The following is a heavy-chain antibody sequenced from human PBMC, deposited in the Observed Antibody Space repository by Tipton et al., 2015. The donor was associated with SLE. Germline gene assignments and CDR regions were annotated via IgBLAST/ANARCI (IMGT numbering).Heavy chain of an antibody. CDR3: ARGRRSIAARRGPAFDY. Sequence: TLSLTCTVSGGSISSGGYYWSWIRQHPGKGLEWIGYIYYSGSTYYNPSLQSRVTISVDTSKNQFSLKLSSVTAADTAVYYCARGRRSIAARRGPAFDYWGQGTLVTVSS. J-gene: IGHJ4*02. V-gene: IGHV4-31*03. D-gene: IGHD6-6*01. CDR1: GGSISSGGYY. CDR2: IYYSGST.